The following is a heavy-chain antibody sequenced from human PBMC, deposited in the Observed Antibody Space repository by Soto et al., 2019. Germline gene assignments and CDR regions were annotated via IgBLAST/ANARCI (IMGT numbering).Heavy chain of an antibody. D-gene: IGHD6-25*01. CDR3: TRHVSANGFDY. CDR1: GFTFSGSA. V-gene: IGHV3-73*01. J-gene: IGHJ4*02. Sequence: EVQLEESGGGLVQPGGPLKLSCAASGFTFSGSAMHWVRQASGKGLEWVGRIRSKANSYATAYAASVTGRFTISRDDSKNTAYLQMNSLKTEDTAVYYCTRHVSANGFDYWGQGTLVTVSS. CDR2: IRSKANSYAT.